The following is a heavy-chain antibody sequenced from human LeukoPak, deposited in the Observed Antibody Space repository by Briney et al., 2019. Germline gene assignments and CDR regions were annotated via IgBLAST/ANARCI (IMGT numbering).Heavy chain of an antibody. CDR3: AREIEWGPNGY. D-gene: IGHD5-12*01. CDR1: GLTFSSYS. V-gene: IGHV3-21*01. J-gene: IGHJ4*02. Sequence: GGSLRLSCAASGLTFSSYSMNWVRQAPGKGLKWVSSISSSSSYIYYADSVKGRFTISRDNAKNSLYLQMNSLRAEDTAVCYCAREIEWGPNGYWGQGTLVTVSS. CDR2: ISSSSSYI.